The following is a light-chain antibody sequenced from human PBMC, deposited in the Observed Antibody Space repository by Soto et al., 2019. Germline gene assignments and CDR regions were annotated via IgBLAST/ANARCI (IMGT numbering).Light chain of an antibody. V-gene: IGKV1-9*01. CDR1: QGISSY. J-gene: IGKJ3*01. CDR2: AAS. Sequence: DIQLTQSPSFLSASVGDRVTITCRASQGISSYLAWYQQKPGKAAKLLIYAASTLQSGVPSRFSGSGSGTEFTLTISSLQPEDFATYYCQQLNSYLPFTFGPGTKVDIK. CDR3: QQLNSYLPFT.